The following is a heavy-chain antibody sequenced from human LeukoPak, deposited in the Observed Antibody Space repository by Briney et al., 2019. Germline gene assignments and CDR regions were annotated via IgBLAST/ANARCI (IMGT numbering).Heavy chain of an antibody. Sequence: SETLSLTCAVSFGSISSGNWWSCVRQPPGKGLEEIWEINHSGSTNYNPSLKRRVNISLDKSKNHFSLKMTSVTAADTAVYYCAKEAPEYYYYMDVWGNGTTVTVSS. V-gene: IGHV4-4*02. CDR1: FGSISSGNW. CDR3: AKEAPEYYYYMDV. CDR2: INHSGST. J-gene: IGHJ6*03.